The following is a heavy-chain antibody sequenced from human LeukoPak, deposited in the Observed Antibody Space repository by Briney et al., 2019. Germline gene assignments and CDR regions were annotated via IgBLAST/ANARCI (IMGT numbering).Heavy chain of an antibody. CDR2: INRDGSGK. Sequence: PGGSLRLSCAASGFTLSTYWMSWVRQAPGKGLEWVANINRDGSGKYYVDSVRGRFTISRDNAKNSLYLQMNSLRAEDTAVYYCARVQTGTTNWFDPWGQGTLVTVSP. CDR3: ARVQTGTTNWFDP. CDR1: GFTLSTYW. D-gene: IGHD1-1*01. V-gene: IGHV3-7*04. J-gene: IGHJ5*02.